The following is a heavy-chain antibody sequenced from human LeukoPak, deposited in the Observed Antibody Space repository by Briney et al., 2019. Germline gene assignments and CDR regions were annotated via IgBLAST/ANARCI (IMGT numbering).Heavy chain of an antibody. V-gene: IGHV3-74*01. CDR1: EFTFSSYW. D-gene: IGHD3-10*01. J-gene: IGHJ4*02. CDR2: IDSDGSDS. Sequence: GGSLRLSCAASEFTFSSYWMHWVRQAPGKGLVWVSRIDSDGSDSIYADSLKGRFTISRDNAKNTLYLQMNSLRAEDTAIYYCAREGLAYGSGTDFDYWGQGTLVTVSS. CDR3: AREGLAYGSGTDFDY.